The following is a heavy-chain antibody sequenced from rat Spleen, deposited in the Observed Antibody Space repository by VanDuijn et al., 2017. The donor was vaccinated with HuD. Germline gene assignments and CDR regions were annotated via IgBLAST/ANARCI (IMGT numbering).Heavy chain of an antibody. CDR2: ISPSGVT. V-gene: IGHV5S13*01. D-gene: IGHD1-9*01. J-gene: IGHJ2*01. CDR1: GFTFSDYG. CDR3: ERRHYGYTDYFDY. Sequence: EVQLVESGGGLVQPGRSMKLSCAASGFTFSDYGMAWVRQAPTKGLEWVASISPSGVTYYRDSVKGRFTVSRDNAKNTLYLQLDRLRSEDTATFYCERRHYGYTDYFDYWGQGVMVTVSS.